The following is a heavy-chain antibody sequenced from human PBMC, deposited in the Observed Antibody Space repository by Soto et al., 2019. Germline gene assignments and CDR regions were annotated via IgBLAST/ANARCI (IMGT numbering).Heavy chain of an antibody. CDR3: AKGHNDDYYYTDV. J-gene: IGHJ6*03. D-gene: IGHD1-1*01. CDR1: GFTFDDYA. Sequence: EVQLVESGGGLVQPGRSLRLSCAASGFTFDDYAMHWVRQAPGKGLEWVSGISWNSGSIGYADSVKGRFTISRDNAKNSLYLQMNSLRAEDTALYYCAKGHNDDYYYTDVWGKGTTVTVSS. CDR2: ISWNSGSI. V-gene: IGHV3-9*01.